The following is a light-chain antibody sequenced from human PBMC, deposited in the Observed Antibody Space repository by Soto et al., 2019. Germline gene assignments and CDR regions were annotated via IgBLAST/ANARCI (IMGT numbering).Light chain of an antibody. V-gene: IGKV3-15*01. Sequence: DIVMTQSPATLSVSPGERATLSCRASQSISSNLAWYQQKPGQAPRLLIFRASTRGTGIPARFSGSGSGTDFTLTISSLQSEDFAIYYCQHYNNWPPWTFGQGTKVEIK. J-gene: IGKJ1*01. CDR1: QSISSN. CDR2: RAS. CDR3: QHYNNWPPWT.